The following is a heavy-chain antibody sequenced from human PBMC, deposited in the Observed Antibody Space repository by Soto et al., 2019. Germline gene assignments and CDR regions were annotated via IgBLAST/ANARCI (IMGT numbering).Heavy chain of an antibody. CDR1: GFNFPTFW. CDR2: IYPDDSDT. J-gene: IGHJ6*02. V-gene: IGHV5-51*01. CDR3: ARTLDSNYEYYGMDV. D-gene: IGHD4-4*01. Sequence: GESLKISCKHSGFNFPTFWIAWVRQMPGKGLEWMGTIYPDDSDTRYSPSFQGQVTISADKSIQTAYLQWGSLKASDSALYYCARTLDSNYEYYGMDVWGQGTTVTVSS.